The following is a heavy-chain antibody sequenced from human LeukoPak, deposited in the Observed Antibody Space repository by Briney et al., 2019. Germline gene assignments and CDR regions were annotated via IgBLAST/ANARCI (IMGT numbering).Heavy chain of an antibody. V-gene: IGHV4-31*03. CDR2: IYYSGST. CDR3: ARENYYDSSAFGDYFDY. J-gene: IGHJ4*02. CDR1: GGSISSGGYY. Sequence: KPSETLSLTCTVSGGSISSGGYYWSWIRQHPGKGLEWIGYIYYSGSTYYNPSLKSRVTISVDTSKNQFSLKLSSVTAADTAVYYCARENYYDSSAFGDYFDYWGQGTLVTVSS. D-gene: IGHD3-22*01.